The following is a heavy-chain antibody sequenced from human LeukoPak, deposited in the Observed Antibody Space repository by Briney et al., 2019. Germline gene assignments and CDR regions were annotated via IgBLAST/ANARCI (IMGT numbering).Heavy chain of an antibody. V-gene: IGHV1-18*01. CDR2: ISPYNANS. CDR3: AVEMATISAFDI. D-gene: IGHD5-24*01. J-gene: IGHJ3*02. CDR1: GYTFTNYG. Sequence: ASVKVSCKASGYTFTNYGINWVRLAPGQGLEWMGWISPYNANSHYAQNLQGRVTMTADTSTSTAYMELRSLRSDDTAVYYCAVEMATISAFDIWGQGTMVTVSS.